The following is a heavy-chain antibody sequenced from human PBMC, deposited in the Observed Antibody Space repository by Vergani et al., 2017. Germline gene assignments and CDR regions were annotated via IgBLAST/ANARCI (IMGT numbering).Heavy chain of an antibody. J-gene: IGHJ4*02. Sequence: EVQLVESGGGLVQPGGSLRLSCAASGFTFSSYSMNWVRQAPGKGLEWVSYISSSSSTIYYADSVKGRFTISRDNAKNSLYLQMNSLRAEDTAVYYCARTYYYDSSGYLGAYYFDYWGQGTLVTVSS. D-gene: IGHD3-22*01. CDR1: GFTFSSYS. V-gene: IGHV3-48*01. CDR2: ISSSSSTI. CDR3: ARTYYYDSSGYLGAYYFDY.